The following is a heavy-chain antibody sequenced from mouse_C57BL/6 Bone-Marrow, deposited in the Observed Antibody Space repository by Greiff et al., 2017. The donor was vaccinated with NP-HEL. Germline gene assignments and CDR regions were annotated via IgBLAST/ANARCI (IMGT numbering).Heavy chain of an antibody. CDR1: GYTFTSYW. CDR3: ARRIVTTFYFDY. Sequence: QVQLQQPGAELVKPGASVKMSCMASGYTFTSYWITWVKQRPGQGLEWIGDIYPGSGSTNYNEKFKSKATLTVDTSSSTAYMQLSSLTSEDSAVYYCARRIVTTFYFDYWGQGTTLTVSS. V-gene: IGHV1-55*01. CDR2: IYPGSGST. D-gene: IGHD2-5*01. J-gene: IGHJ2*01.